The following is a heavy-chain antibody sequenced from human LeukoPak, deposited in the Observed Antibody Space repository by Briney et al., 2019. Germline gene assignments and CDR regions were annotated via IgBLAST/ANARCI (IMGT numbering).Heavy chain of an antibody. Sequence: GGSLRLSCAASGFTFSSCWMNWVRQAPGKGLVCVSRIASDGSSTTYADSVKGRFSISRDNAKNTLYLQMNSLRVEDTAVYYCARGRPHGNDYWGQGTLVTVSS. CDR3: ARGRPHGNDY. CDR1: GFTFSSCW. J-gene: IGHJ4*02. D-gene: IGHD4-23*01. V-gene: IGHV3-74*01. CDR2: IASDGSST.